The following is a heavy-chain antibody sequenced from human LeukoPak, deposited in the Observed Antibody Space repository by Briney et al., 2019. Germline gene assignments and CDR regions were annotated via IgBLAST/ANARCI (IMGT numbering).Heavy chain of an antibody. CDR2: LYTSGTT. Sequence: SQTLSLTCTVSGGSTSSGSYYWTWIRQPAGKGLEWIGHLYTSGTTSYNPSLQSRVTISADTSKHQFSLRLTSVTAADTAVYYCARAVGSVGGYGTIDSWGQGTLVTVSS. CDR3: ARAVGSVGGYGTIDS. D-gene: IGHD6-19*01. CDR1: GGSTSSGSYY. V-gene: IGHV4-61*09. J-gene: IGHJ4*02.